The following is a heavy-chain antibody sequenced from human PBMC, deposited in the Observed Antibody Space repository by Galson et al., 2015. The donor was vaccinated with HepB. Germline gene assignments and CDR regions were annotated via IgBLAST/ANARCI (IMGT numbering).Heavy chain of an antibody. CDR2: INPSGGST. Sequence: SVKVSCKASGYTFTSYYMHWVRQAPGQGLEWMGIINPSGGSTSYAQKFQGRVTMTRDTSTSTVYMELSSLRSEDTAVYYCARGLNGLGTAMDDYYYYYMDVWGKGTTVTVSS. D-gene: IGHD5-18*01. CDR1: GYTFTSYY. V-gene: IGHV1-46*01. J-gene: IGHJ6*03. CDR3: ARGLNGLGTAMDDYYYYYMDV.